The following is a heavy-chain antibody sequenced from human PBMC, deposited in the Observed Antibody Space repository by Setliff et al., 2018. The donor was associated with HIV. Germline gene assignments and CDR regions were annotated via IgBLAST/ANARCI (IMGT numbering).Heavy chain of an antibody. Sequence: QPGGSLRLSCAASGFTFSSFDMHWVRQSPGKGLEWVAFIRYDGSNKYYADSVKGRFTISRDNSKNTLYLQMNSLRAEDTAVYYCAKEVYYDSSGYPRYFDYWGQGTLVTVSS. J-gene: IGHJ4*02. V-gene: IGHV3-30*02. CDR3: AKEVYYDSSGYPRYFDY. D-gene: IGHD3-22*01. CDR1: GFTFSSFD. CDR2: IRYDGSNK.